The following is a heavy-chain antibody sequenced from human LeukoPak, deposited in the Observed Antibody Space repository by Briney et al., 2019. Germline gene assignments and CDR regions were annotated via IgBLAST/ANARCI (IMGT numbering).Heavy chain of an antibody. CDR3: ARFKVGSNTTQKNAFDI. D-gene: IGHD1-26*01. CDR1: GFTFSNYA. J-gene: IGHJ3*02. Sequence: GGSLRLSCAASGFTFSNYAMHWVRQAPGKGLEWVAVISFDATKEYFGKSVKGRFTISRDNSKSTLFLQMHSLKIEDAALYFCARFKVGSNTTQKNAFDIWGRGAVVTVSS. CDR2: ISFDATKE. V-gene: IGHV3-30*01.